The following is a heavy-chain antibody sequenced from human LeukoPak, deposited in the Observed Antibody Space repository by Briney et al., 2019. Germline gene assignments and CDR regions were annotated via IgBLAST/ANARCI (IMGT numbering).Heavy chain of an antibody. J-gene: IGHJ4*02. CDR3: ATYTQYFGAPGGADY. CDR1: RFTFNDYW. CDR2: INKDGTEK. D-gene: IGHD2-8*02. V-gene: IGHV3-7*01. Sequence: GGSLRLSCAVSRFTFNDYWMRWVRQAPGKGLECVAAINKDGTEKHYVDSVKGRFTISRDNAKNSVYLQMTSLGAEDTAVYYCATYTQYFGAPGGADYWGLGTLVTVSS.